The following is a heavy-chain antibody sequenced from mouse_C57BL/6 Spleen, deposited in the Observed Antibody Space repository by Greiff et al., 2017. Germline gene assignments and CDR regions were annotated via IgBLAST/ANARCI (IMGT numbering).Heavy chain of an antibody. CDR2: IYPGSGNT. J-gene: IGHJ1*03. D-gene: IGHD2-1*01. V-gene: IGHV1-66*01. Sequence: QVQLQQSGPELVKPGASVKISCKASGYSFTSYYIHWVKQRPGQGLEWIGWIYPGSGNTKYNEKFKGKATLTADTSSSTAYMQLSSLTSEDSAVYYCARRDIYYGLWYFDVWGTGTTVTVSS. CDR3: ARRDIYYGLWYFDV. CDR1: GYSFTSYY.